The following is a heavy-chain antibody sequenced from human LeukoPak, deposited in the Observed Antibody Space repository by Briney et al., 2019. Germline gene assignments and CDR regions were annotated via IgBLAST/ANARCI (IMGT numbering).Heavy chain of an antibody. V-gene: IGHV4-34*01. CDR2: INHSGST. J-gene: IGHJ6*03. Sequence: SETLSLTCAVYGGSFSGYYWSWIRQPPGKGLEWIGEINHSGSTNYNPSLKSRVTISVDTSKNQFSLKLSSVTAADTAVYYCAREAILLRSYYYYMDVWGKGTTVTVSS. D-gene: IGHD3-10*01. CDR3: AREAILLRSYYYYMDV. CDR1: GGSFSGYY.